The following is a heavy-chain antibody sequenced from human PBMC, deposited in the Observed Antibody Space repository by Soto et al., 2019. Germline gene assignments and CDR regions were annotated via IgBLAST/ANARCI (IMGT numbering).Heavy chain of an antibody. CDR2: INPSGGST. V-gene: IGHV1-46*01. CDR3: ATGDYDFPFDY. D-gene: IGHD4-17*01. Sequence: ASVKVSCKASGDTFTSYYMHWVRQAPGQGLEWMGIINPSGGSTSYAQKFQGRVTMTRDTSTSTVYMELSSLRSEDTAVYYCATGDYDFPFDYWGQGTLVTVSS. J-gene: IGHJ4*02. CDR1: GDTFTSYY.